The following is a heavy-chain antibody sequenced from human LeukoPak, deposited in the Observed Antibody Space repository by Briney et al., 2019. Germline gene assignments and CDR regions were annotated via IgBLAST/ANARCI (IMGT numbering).Heavy chain of an antibody. D-gene: IGHD6-13*01. J-gene: IGHJ6*02. CDR1: GYTFTGYY. V-gene: IGHV1-2*02. CDR2: INPNSGGT. CDR3: ARDSAGTVLVHYYGMDV. Sequence: GASVTVSCKASGYTFTGYYMHWVRQAPGQGLEWMGWINPNSGGTNYAQKFQGRVTTTRDTSISTAYMELSRLRSDDTAVYYCARDSAGTVLVHYYGMDVWGQGTTVTVSS.